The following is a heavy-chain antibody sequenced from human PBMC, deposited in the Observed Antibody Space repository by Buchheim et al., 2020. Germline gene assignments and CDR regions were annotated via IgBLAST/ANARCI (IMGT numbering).Heavy chain of an antibody. CDR3: ARDGVDCSGGSCYGYGMDV. J-gene: IGHJ6*02. D-gene: IGHD2-15*01. CDR1: GFTVSSNY. Sequence: EVQLVESGGGLIQPGGSLRLSCAASGFTVSSNYMSWVRQAPGKGLEWVSVIYSGGSTYYADSVQGRFPISRDNSKNTLYLQMNSLRAEDTAVYYCARDGVDCSGGSCYGYGMDVWGQGTT. CDR2: IYSGGST. V-gene: IGHV3-53*01.